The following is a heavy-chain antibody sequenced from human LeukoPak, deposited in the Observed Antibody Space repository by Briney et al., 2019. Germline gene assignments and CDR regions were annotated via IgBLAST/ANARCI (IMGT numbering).Heavy chain of an antibody. CDR2: ISAYDGNT. CDR1: GYTFDNYG. D-gene: IGHD5-24*01. CDR3: ARDFGMFTISHGDAFAI. Sequence: GASVKVSCKASGYTFDNYGISWVRQAPGQGLEWMGWISAYDGNTNYANKLQGGVTMTTDASTSAASMALRRLTSDDTAVYFCARDFGMFTISHGDAFAIWGQGTVVTVSS. V-gene: IGHV1-18*01. J-gene: IGHJ3*02.